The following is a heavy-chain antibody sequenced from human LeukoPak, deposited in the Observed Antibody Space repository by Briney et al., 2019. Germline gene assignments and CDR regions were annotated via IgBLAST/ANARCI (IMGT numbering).Heavy chain of an antibody. CDR1: GGSVSSGSYY. CDR3: AREEAAGEIDY. J-gene: IGHJ4*02. CDR2: IYYSGST. Sequence: PSETLSLTCTVSGGSVSSGSYYWSWIRQPPGKGLEWIGYIYYSGSTYYNPSLKSRVTISVDTSKNQFSLKLSSVTAADTAVYYCAREEAAGEIDYWGQGTLVTVSS. D-gene: IGHD6-13*01. V-gene: IGHV4-61*01.